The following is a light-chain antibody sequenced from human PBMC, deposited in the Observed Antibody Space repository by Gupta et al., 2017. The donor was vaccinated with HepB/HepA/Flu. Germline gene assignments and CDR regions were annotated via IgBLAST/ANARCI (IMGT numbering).Light chain of an antibody. J-gene: IGLJ2*01. Sequence: SYVLTHPPSVSVAPGKTARITCGGQNIGSKSVHWYQQKPGQAPVLVVYDDNDRPSGIPQRFSGSNSGNTATLTISRVEAGDEADYYCQVWDSSSDHVVFGGGTKLTVL. CDR3: QVWDSSSDHVV. V-gene: IGLV3-21*03. CDR2: DDN. CDR1: NIGSKS.